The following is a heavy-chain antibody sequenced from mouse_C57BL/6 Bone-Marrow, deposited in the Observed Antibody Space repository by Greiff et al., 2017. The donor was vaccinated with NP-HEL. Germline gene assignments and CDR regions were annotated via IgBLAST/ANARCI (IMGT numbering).Heavy chain of an antibody. V-gene: IGHV1-80*01. CDR1: GYAFSSYW. J-gene: IGHJ1*03. CDR2: IYPGDGDT. CDR3: ARKVVAPSYWYFDV. Sequence: QVQLQQSGAELVKPGASVKISCKASGYAFSSYWMNWVKQRPGKGLEWIGQIYPGDGDTNYNGKFKGKATLTADKSSSTAYMQLSSLTSDDSAVYFCARKVVAPSYWYFDVWGTGTTVTVSS. D-gene: IGHD1-1*01.